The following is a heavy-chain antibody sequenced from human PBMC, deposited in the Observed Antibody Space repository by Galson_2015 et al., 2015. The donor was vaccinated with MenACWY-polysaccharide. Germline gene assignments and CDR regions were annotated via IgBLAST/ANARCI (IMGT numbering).Heavy chain of an antibody. V-gene: IGHV1-24*01. Sequence: SVKVSCKVSGYTLTELSMHWVRQAPGKGLEWMGGFDPEDGETIYAQKFQGRVTMTEDTSTDTAYMELSSLRSEDTAVYYCATYLLGRGYSGYSFDYWGQGTLVTVSS. CDR2: FDPEDGET. CDR1: GYTLTELS. D-gene: IGHD5-12*01. J-gene: IGHJ4*02. CDR3: ATYLLGRGYSGYSFDY.